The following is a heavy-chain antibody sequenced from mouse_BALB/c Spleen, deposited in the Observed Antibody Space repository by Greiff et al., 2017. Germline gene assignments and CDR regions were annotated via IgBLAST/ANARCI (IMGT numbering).Heavy chain of an antibody. CDR3: ARDRTGMDY. CDR1: GYSITSGYY. Sequence: VQLQQSGPGLVKPSQSLSLTCSVTGYSITSGYYWNWIRQFPGNKLEWMGYISYDGSNNYNPSLKNRISITRDTSKNQFFLKLNSVTTEDTATYYCARDRTGMDYWGQGTSVTVSS. V-gene: IGHV3-6*02. CDR2: ISYDGSN. J-gene: IGHJ4*01. D-gene: IGHD4-1*01.